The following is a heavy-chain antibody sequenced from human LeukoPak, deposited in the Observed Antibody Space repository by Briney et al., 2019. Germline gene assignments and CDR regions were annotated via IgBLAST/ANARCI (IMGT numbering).Heavy chain of an antibody. CDR2: ISYSGST. J-gene: IGHJ4*02. CDR3: ARAYYDILTGYLDYYFDY. CDR1: GASISSHY. Sequence: SDTLSLTCTVSGASISSHYWSWIRQPPGKGLEWIAYISYSGSTNYNPSLKSRVTISVDTSKNQFSLKMISVTAADTAVYYCARAYYDILTGYLDYYFDYWGQGTLVTVSS. D-gene: IGHD3-9*01. V-gene: IGHV4-59*11.